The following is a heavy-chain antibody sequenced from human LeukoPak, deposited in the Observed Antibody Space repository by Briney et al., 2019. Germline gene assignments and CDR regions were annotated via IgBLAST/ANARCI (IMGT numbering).Heavy chain of an antibody. Sequence: PSETLSLTCTVSGGSISSYYWSWIRQPAGKGLEWIGRIYTSGSTNYNPSLKSRITMSVDTSKNQFSLKLSSVTAADTAVYSCARDCTIAAAGICYYCYYGMDVWGQGTTVTVSS. CDR1: GGSISSYY. CDR2: IYTSGST. V-gene: IGHV4-4*07. D-gene: IGHD6-13*01. CDR3: ARDCTIAAAGICYYCYYGMDV. J-gene: IGHJ6*02.